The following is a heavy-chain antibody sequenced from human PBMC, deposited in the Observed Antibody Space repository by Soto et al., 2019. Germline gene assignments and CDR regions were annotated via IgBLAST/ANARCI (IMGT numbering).Heavy chain of an antibody. CDR2: ISVDGSNE. CDR3: AKATAWGGLHSSIYDGFDV. CDR1: RLTFSTYA. J-gene: IGHJ3*01. V-gene: IGHV3-30*18. D-gene: IGHD2-21*02. Sequence: QGHLVESGGGLVQPGRSLRLSCAASRLTFSTYAMHWVRQAPGKGLEWVAGISVDGSNEDYGDSVKGRFTITRDNSKNTLHLQMNSLRPEDTAVYYCAKATAWGGLHSSIYDGFDVWGHGTMVTVSS.